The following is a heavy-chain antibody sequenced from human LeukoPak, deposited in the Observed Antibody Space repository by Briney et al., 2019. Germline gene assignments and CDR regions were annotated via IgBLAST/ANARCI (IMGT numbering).Heavy chain of an antibody. CDR3: VKGAWLDY. V-gene: IGHV3-23*01. J-gene: IGHJ4*02. Sequence: GGSLRLSCAVSGITLSNYGMSWVRQTPRKGLEWVAGISGSGGSTSYADSVKGRFTISRDNPKNTLYLQMNSLRAEDTALYFCVKGAWLDYWGQGTLVTVSS. CDR2: ISGSGGST. D-gene: IGHD5-12*01. CDR1: GITLSNYG.